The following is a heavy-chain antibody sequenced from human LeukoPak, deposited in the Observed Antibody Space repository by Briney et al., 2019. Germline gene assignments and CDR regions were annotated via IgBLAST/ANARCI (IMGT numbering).Heavy chain of an antibody. CDR2: ISFDGSNQ. J-gene: IGHJ6*04. CDR1: GFTFSSCG. V-gene: IGHV3-30*18. D-gene: IGHD3-10*01. CDR3: AKDSKWMLRGIIPYGMVV. Sequence: GGSLRLSCAASGFTFSSCGMHWVRQAPGKGLEWVAVISFDGSNQCYADSVKGRFTISRDNLKKTLYLQMNSLRAEDTAMYYCAKDSKWMLRGIIPYGMVVWGKGTTVTVSS.